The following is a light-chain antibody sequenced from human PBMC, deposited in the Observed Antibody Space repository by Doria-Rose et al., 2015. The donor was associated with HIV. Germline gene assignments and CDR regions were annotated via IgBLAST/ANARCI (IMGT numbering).Light chain of an antibody. CDR3: HQYGTSWT. V-gene: IGKV3-20*01. J-gene: IGKJ1*01. Sequence: VLTQSPGTLSLSPGERATLSCRASQSFSSTYLAWYQHKPGQAPSLLIYDGSTRATDIPDRFSASGSGTDFALTINRLEPEDFALYYCHQYGTSWTFGQGTKVEI. CDR1: QSFSSTY. CDR2: DGS.